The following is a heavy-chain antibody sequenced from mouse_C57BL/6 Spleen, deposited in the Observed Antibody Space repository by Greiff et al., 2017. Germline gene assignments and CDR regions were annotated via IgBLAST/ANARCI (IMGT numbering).Heavy chain of an antibody. V-gene: IGHV1-74*01. CDR2: IHPSDSDT. CDR1: GYTFTSYW. J-gene: IGHJ4*01. CDR3: AIHLYYAMDY. Sequence: QVQLQQPGAELVKPGASVKVSCKASGYTFTSYWMSWVKQTPGQGLEWIGRIHPSDSDTNYTQKFKGKATLTVDKSSGTAYMQLSSLTSEESAVYYCAIHLYYAMDYWGQGTSVTVSS.